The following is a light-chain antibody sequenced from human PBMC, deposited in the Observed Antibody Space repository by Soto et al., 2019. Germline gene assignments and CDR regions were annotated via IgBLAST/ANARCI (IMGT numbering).Light chain of an antibody. CDR1: XRXVGSYNL. V-gene: IGLV2-23*01. CDR3: CSYAGSNTWV. J-gene: IGLJ3*02. CDR2: EGS. Sequence: QSALTQPASVSGSPGQSITISXTXXXRXVGSYNLVSWYQKHPGKAPKLIIYEGSKRPSGVSDRFSGSKSGNTASLTISGLQAEDESDYYCCSYAGSNTWVFGGGTKLTVL.